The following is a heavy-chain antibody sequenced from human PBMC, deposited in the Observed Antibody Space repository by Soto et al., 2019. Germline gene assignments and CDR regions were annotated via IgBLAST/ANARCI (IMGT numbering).Heavy chain of an antibody. J-gene: IGHJ4*02. D-gene: IGHD2-15*01. CDR2: IYYSGST. Sequence: PSETLSLTCTVAGGSISSHYWSWIRQPPGKGLEWIGYIYYSGSTNYNPSLKSRVTISVDTSKNQFSLKLSSVTAADTAVYYCARDRGGGSCYSGYWGQGTLVTVSS. CDR1: GGSISSHY. V-gene: IGHV4-59*11. CDR3: ARDRGGGSCYSGY.